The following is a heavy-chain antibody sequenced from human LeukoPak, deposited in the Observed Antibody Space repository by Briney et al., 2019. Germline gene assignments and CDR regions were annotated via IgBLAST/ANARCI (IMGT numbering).Heavy chain of an antibody. CDR2: IKQDGSEI. CDR1: GFTFSSYW. D-gene: IGHD1-1*01. J-gene: IGHJ4*02. CDR3: ASDWNRGDDY. V-gene: IGHV3-7*01. Sequence: QAGGSLRLFCAASGFTFSSYWMNWVRQAPGKGLEWVANIKQDGSEIHYVDSVKGRFTISRDNAKNSLYLQMNSLRAEDTAVYYCASDWNRGDDYWGQGTLVTVSS.